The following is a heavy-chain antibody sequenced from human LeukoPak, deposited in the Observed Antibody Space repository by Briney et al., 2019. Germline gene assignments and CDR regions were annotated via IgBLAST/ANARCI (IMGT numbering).Heavy chain of an antibody. Sequence: SETLSLTCTVSGYSISSGYYWGWIRQPPGKGLEWIGSIYHSGSTYYNPSLKSRVTISVDTSKNQFSLKLSSVTAADTAVYYCARLGGSGRGAFDIWGQGTMVTVSS. J-gene: IGHJ3*02. D-gene: IGHD3-10*01. CDR3: ARLGGSGRGAFDI. CDR1: GYSISSGYY. CDR2: IYHSGST. V-gene: IGHV4-38-2*02.